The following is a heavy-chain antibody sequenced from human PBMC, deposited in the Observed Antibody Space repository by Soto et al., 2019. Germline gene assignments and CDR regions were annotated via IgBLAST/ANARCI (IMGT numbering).Heavy chain of an antibody. D-gene: IGHD3-22*01. J-gene: IGHJ5*02. CDR3: ARCPSYYYDSSGYWVSWLDP. Sequence: GASVKVSRKASGYTFTSYGISWVRQAPGQGLEWMGWIGAYNGNTNYAQKLQGRVTMTTDTSTSTAYMELRSLRSDDTAVYYCARCPSYYYDSSGYWVSWLDPWGQGTLVTVSS. V-gene: IGHV1-18*04. CDR1: GYTFTSYG. CDR2: IGAYNGNT.